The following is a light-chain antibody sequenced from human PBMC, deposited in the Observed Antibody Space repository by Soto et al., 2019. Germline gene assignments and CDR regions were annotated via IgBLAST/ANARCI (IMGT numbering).Light chain of an antibody. V-gene: IGKV1-5*01. CDR1: QSISSW. J-gene: IGKJ1*01. Sequence: IQMTQSPSTLSASVGDRVTITCRASQSISSWLAWYQQKPGKAPKLLIYDASSLESGVPSRFSGSGSETEFTLTISSLQPDDFATYYCQHYNSYSEAFGQGTKV. CDR2: DAS. CDR3: QHYNSYSEA.